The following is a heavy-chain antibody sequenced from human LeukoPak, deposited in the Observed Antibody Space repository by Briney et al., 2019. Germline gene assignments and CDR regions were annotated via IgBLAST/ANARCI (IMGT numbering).Heavy chain of an antibody. J-gene: IGHJ4*02. D-gene: IGHD2-15*01. CDR2: IYSGGNT. CDR1: GFTVSSNY. Sequence: GGSLRLSRAASGFTVSSNYMSWVRQAPGKGLEWVSVIYSGGNTYHADSVKGRFTISRDNSKNMLYLQVNSLRVEDTAVYYCVRDIYCSGGSCIHNWGQGTLVTVSS. CDR3: VRDIYCSGGSCIHN. V-gene: IGHV3-66*01.